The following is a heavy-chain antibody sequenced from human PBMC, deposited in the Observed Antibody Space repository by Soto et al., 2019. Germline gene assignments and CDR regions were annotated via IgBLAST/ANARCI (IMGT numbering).Heavy chain of an antibody. J-gene: IGHJ6*02. CDR2: ISGSGGST. Sequence: QPGGSLRLSCAASGFTFSSYAMSWVRQAPGKGLEWVSAISGSGGSTYYADSVKGRFTISRDNSKNTLYLQMNSLRAEDTAVYYCARYSSSSVHYYYGMDVWGQGTTVTVSS. V-gene: IGHV3-23*01. CDR3: ARYSSSSVHYYYGMDV. CDR1: GFTFSSYA. D-gene: IGHD6-6*01.